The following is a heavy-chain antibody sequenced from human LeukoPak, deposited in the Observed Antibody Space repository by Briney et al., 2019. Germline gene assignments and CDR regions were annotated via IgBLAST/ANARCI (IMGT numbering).Heavy chain of an antibody. CDR3: ARAPPRGVGPTHFDY. Sequence: PSETLSLTCNVSGGSITSXXXXXXRQPPGKGXXXXXDIYYTGRTDYNSSXKSRVXISVDTSRSQFSLKLSSVTTADTAVYYCARAPPRGVGPTHFDYWGRGILVTVSS. D-gene: IGHD1-26*01. CDR2: IYYTGRT. J-gene: IGHJ4*02. CDR1: GGSITSXX. V-gene: IGHV4-59*01.